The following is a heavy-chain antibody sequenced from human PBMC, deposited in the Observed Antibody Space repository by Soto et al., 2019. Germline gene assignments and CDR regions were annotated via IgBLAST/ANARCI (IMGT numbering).Heavy chain of an antibody. D-gene: IGHD1-26*01. CDR2: IVVGSGNT. CDR1: GFPFTSSA. J-gene: IGHJ4*02. V-gene: IGHV1-58*01. Sequence: SVKVSCKASGFPFTSSAVKWVRQARGQRLEWIGLIVVGSGNTNYAQKFQERVTISRDMSTSTAYMELSSLRSEDTAVYYWAAESTLVGATIFDYWGQGTLVTVSS. CDR3: AAESTLVGATIFDY.